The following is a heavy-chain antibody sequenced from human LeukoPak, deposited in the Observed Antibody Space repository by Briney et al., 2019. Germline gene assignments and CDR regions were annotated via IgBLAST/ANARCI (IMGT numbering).Heavy chain of an antibody. CDR3: ARGVAGYYY. Sequence: SETLSLTCTVSGGSISSHYWSWIRQPPGKGLEWIGYIYYSGSTNYNPSLKSRVTISVDTSKNQFSLKLSSVTAADTAVYYCARGVAGYYYWGQGTLVNVSS. D-gene: IGHD3-9*01. CDR2: IYYSGST. V-gene: IGHV4-59*11. J-gene: IGHJ4*02. CDR1: GGSISSHY.